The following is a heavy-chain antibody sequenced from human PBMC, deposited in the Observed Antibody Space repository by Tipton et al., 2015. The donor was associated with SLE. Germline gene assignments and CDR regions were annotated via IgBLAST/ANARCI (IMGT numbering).Heavy chain of an antibody. D-gene: IGHD1-26*01. J-gene: IGHJ5*02. CDR3: ARDGTRSAFSNWFDP. Sequence: LRLSCTVSGGSISSHYWSWIRQPPGKGLEWIGEINHSGSTNYNPSLKSRVTISVDTSKNQFSLKLSSVTAADTAVYYCARDGTRSAFSNWFDPWGQGTLVTVSS. V-gene: IGHV4-59*11. CDR1: GGSISSHY. CDR2: INHSGST.